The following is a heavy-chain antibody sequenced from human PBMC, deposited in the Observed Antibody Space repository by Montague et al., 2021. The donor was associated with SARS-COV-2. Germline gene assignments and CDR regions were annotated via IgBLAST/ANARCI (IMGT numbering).Heavy chain of an antibody. Sequence: SRRLSFAVSGFTLGYTWMHWVRQAPGKGLVWIAHINGDATTTKYADSVKGRFTISRDNTQNTLSLQLDSLRAEDTAVYYCVKDRGTPDAFDMWGQGTMVTVSS. D-gene: IGHD3-10*01. V-gene: IGHV3-74*03. CDR3: VKDRGTPDAFDM. J-gene: IGHJ3*02. CDR2: INGDATTT. CDR1: GFTLGYTW.